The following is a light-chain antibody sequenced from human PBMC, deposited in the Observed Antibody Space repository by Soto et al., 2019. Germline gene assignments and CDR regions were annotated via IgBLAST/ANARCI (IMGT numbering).Light chain of an antibody. J-gene: IGKJ5*01. CDR2: DAS. CDR1: QDISNY. Sequence: DIQMTQPPSSLSASVGYRVTITCQASQDISNYLNWYQQKPGKAPKLLIYDASNLETGVPSRFSGSGSGTDFTFTISSLQPEDIATYYCQEYDNLLITFGQGTR. V-gene: IGKV1-33*01. CDR3: QEYDNLLIT.